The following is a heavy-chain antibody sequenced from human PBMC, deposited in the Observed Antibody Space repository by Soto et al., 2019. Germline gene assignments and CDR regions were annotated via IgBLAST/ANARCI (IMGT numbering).Heavy chain of an antibody. CDR3: ARGTFGHDY. J-gene: IGHJ4*02. CDR2: ISGSGGST. D-gene: IGHD3-10*01. Sequence: GGSLRLSCAASGFTLSDYGMSWVRQAPGKGLEWVSSISGSGGSTYYADSVKGRFTISRDNSKNTLSLQMNSLRADDTAIYYCARGTFGHDYWGQGTLVTVSS. CDR1: GFTLSDYG. V-gene: IGHV3-23*01.